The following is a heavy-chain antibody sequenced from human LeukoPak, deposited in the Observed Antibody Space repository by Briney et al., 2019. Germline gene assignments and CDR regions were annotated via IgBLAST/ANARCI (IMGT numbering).Heavy chain of an antibody. Sequence: PPGRSLRLSCTASGFTFSSYGMHWVRQAPGKGLEWVAVIWYDGSNKFYADSVKGRFTLSRDNSKNTLYLQMNSLRAEDTAVYYCARVEGSGNYHLPFDYWGQGTLVTVSS. J-gene: IGHJ4*02. CDR3: ARVEGSGNYHLPFDY. V-gene: IGHV3-33*01. D-gene: IGHD1-26*01. CDR2: IWYDGSNK. CDR1: GFTFSSYG.